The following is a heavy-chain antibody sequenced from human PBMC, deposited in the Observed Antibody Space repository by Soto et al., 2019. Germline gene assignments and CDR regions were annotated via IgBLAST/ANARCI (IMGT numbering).Heavy chain of an antibody. CDR1: GFTFKNAW. D-gene: IGHD1-20*01. CDR3: TTEDITGTGYYYYYMDV. CDR2: IKSKTDGGTT. J-gene: IGHJ6*03. Sequence: TWGSQRLSCAASGFTFKNAWVGLVRQAPGKGPEWVGRIKSKTDGGTTDYAAPVKGRFTISRDDSKNTLYLQMNSLKTEDTAVYYCTTEDITGTGYYYYYMDVWGKGTTVTVSS. V-gene: IGHV3-15*01.